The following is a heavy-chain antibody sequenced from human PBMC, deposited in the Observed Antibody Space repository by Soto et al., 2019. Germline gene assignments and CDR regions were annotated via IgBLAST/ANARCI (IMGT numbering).Heavy chain of an antibody. Sequence: PSETLSLTCTVSGGSISSGGYYWSWIRQHPGKGLEWIGYIYYSGSTYYNPSLKSRVTISVDTSKNQFSLKLSSVTAADTAVYYCARGPCRFGEFDPWGQGTLVTVSS. CDR1: GGSISSGGYY. V-gene: IGHV4-31*03. D-gene: IGHD3-3*01. J-gene: IGHJ5*02. CDR3: ARGPCRFGEFDP. CDR2: IYYSGST.